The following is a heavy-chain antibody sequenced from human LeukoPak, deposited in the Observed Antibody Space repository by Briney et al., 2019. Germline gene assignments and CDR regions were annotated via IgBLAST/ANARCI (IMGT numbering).Heavy chain of an antibody. V-gene: IGHV1-2*02. CDR2: INPNNGGT. CDR3: ARGFPPRRLYDSSGYYSYYFDY. CDR1: GYTFTGYY. Sequence: ASVKVSCKASGYTFTGYYIHWVRQAPGQGLEWMGWINPNNGGTNYGQKFQGRVTMTRDTSISTAYMELRSLRSDDTAVYYCARGFPPRRLYDSSGYYSYYFDYWGQGTLVTVSS. J-gene: IGHJ4*02. D-gene: IGHD3-22*01.